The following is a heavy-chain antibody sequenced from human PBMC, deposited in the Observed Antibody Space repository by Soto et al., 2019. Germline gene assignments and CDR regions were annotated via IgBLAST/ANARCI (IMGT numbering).Heavy chain of an antibody. Sequence: SDTLSLTCPVYGGSFTGNYWSWIRQPPGKGLEWIGEINHSGSTNYNPSLKSRVTISVDTPKNQFSLKLSSVTAADTAVYYCARGNWGKRYFDWLDGGYYMDVWGKGTTVNVSS. CDR3: ARGNWGKRYFDWLDGGYYMDV. V-gene: IGHV4-34*01. D-gene: IGHD3-9*01. CDR1: GGSFTGNY. J-gene: IGHJ6*03. CDR2: INHSGST.